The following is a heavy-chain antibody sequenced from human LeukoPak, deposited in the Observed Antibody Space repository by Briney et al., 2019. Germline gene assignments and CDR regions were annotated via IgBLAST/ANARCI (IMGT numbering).Heavy chain of an antibody. D-gene: IGHD1-26*01. CDR2: ISVSNGNT. Sequence: GASVKVSCKASAYTFTSYAISWVRQAPGQGLEWMGWISVSNGNTNYAQKLQGRVTMTTDTSTSTAYMELRSLRSDDTAVYYCARGYSGSPNWFDPWGQGTLVTVSS. J-gene: IGHJ5*02. V-gene: IGHV1-18*01. CDR1: AYTFTSYA. CDR3: ARGYSGSPNWFDP.